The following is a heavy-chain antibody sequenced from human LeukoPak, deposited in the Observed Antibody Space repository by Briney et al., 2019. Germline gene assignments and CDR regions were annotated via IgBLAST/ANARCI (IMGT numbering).Heavy chain of an antibody. CDR3: TTGGSGSYSDAFDI. CDR1: GFTFSNAW. J-gene: IGHJ3*02. CDR2: IKSKTDGGTT. D-gene: IGHD3-10*01. V-gene: IGHV3-15*01. Sequence: GGSLRLSCAASGFTFSNAWMSWVRQAPGKGLEWFGRIKSKTDGGTTDYAAPVKGRFTISRDDSKNTLYLQMNSLKTEDTAVYYCTTGGSGSYSDAFDIWGQGTMVTISS.